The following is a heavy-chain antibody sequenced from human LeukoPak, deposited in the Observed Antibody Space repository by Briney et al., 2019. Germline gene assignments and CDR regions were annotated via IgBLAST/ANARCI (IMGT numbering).Heavy chain of an antibody. V-gene: IGHV1-46*01. CDR3: AGRSGSSQLPDY. J-gene: IGHJ4*02. Sequence: ASVKVSCKASGYTFTSYYMHWVRQAPGQGLEWMGIINPSGGRTSYAQKFQGRVTMTRDMSTSTVYMELSSLRSEDTAVYYCAGRSGSSQLPDYWGQGTLVTVSS. D-gene: IGHD1-26*01. CDR2: INPSGGRT. CDR1: GYTFTSYY.